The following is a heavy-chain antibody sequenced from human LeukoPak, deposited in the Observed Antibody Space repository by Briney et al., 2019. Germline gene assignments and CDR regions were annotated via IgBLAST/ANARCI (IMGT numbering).Heavy chain of an antibody. J-gene: IGHJ6*03. CDR2: IIPIFGTA. D-gene: IGHD3-3*01. CDR1: GYTFTSYG. Sequence: WASVKVSCKASGYTFTSYGISWVRQAPGQGLEWMGGIIPIFGTANYAQKFQGRVTITADESTSTAYMELSSLRSEDTAVYYCAFLEWPGVRYYYYMDVWGKGTTVTVSS. V-gene: IGHV1-69*13. CDR3: AFLEWPGVRYYYYMDV.